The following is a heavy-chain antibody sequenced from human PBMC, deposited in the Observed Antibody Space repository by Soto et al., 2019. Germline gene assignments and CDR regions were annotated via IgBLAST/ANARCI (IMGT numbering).Heavy chain of an antibody. CDR3: AKDNLRSGLGNWFDP. V-gene: IGHV3-9*01. D-gene: IGHD6-19*01. J-gene: IGHJ5*02. CDR1: GFSFEEYA. Sequence: EMRLVESGGALAQPGGSLRLSCEASGFSFEEYAMNWVRQGPGKGLEWVARISWNSGTTHYADSVKGRFAISRDNGKNLVYLEMNGLRIEDTALYYCAKDNLRSGLGNWFDPWGQGTWVSVSS. CDR2: ISWNSGTT.